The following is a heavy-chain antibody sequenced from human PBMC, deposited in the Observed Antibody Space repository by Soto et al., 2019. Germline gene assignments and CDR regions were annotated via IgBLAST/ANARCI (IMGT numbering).Heavy chain of an antibody. V-gene: IGHV4-59*01. D-gene: IGHD4-17*01. CDR2: IYYSGST. CDR1: GGSISSYY. CDR3: ARAPYGDYIDY. J-gene: IGHJ4*02. Sequence: QVQLQESGPGLVKPSETLSLTCTVSGGSISSYYWSWIRQPPGKGLEWIGYIYYSGSTNYNPSLKSRATISVDTSKNQFSLKLSSVTAADTAVYYCARAPYGDYIDYWGQGTLVTVSS.